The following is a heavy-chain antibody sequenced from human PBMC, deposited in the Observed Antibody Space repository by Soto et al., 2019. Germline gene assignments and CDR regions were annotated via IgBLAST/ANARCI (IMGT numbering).Heavy chain of an antibody. V-gene: IGHV1-18*01. Sequence: QVHRGQSGAELKKPGASLKVSCKGSGYAFTTYGLTWVRQAPGQGLDWMGWISAHNGNTNYAQKLQGRVTVTRDTSTSTAYMELRSLRSDDKAVYYCARGRYGDYWGQGALVTVSS. D-gene: IGHD1-1*01. CDR1: GYAFTTYG. CDR2: ISAHNGNT. J-gene: IGHJ4*02. CDR3: ARGRYGDY.